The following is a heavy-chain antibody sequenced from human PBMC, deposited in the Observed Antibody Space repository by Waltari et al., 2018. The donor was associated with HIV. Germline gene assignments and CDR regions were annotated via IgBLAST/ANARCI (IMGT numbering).Heavy chain of an antibody. CDR2: IDDRGIV. D-gene: IGHD6-6*01. Sequence: QVQLQQWGAGLLKPSEPLSLTCAVYGGSFNDYYWTWIRQAPGKGLEWIGEIDDRGIVNFNPSLKSRLIISNDTFKKQFSLKLKSVTVADTAVYYCARLVFEQFVLDSWSQGSLATVSS. J-gene: IGHJ4*02. CDR1: GGSFNDYY. CDR3: ARLVFEQFVLDS. V-gene: IGHV4-34*01.